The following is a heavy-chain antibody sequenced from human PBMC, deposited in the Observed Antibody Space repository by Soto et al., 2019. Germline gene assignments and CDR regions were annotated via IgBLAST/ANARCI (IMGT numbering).Heavy chain of an antibody. J-gene: IGHJ6*03. CDR3: ARGGSGAYCSSTSCYVYYYYYMDV. CDR2: ISSSGSTI. V-gene: IGHV3-11*01. Sequence: QVQLVESGGGLVKPGGSLRLSCAASGFTFSDYYMSWIRQAPGKGLEWVSYISSSGSTIYYADSVKGRFTISRDNAKNSLYLKMNSLRAEDTAVYYCARGGSGAYCSSTSCYVYYYYYMDVWGKGTTVTVSS. CDR1: GFTFSDYY. D-gene: IGHD2-2*01.